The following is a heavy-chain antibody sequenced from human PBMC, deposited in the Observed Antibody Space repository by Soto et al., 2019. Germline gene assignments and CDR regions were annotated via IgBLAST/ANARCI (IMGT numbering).Heavy chain of an antibody. CDR3: AKVSASEFYDILTGYKYYFDY. V-gene: IGHV3-30*18. J-gene: IGHJ4*02. Sequence: GGSLRLSCAASGFTFSSYGMHWVRQAPGKGLEWVAVISYDGSNKYYADSVKGRFTISRDNSKNTLYLQMNSLRAEDTAVYYCAKVSASEFYDILTGYKYYFDYWGQGTLVTVSS. CDR1: GFTFSSYG. D-gene: IGHD3-9*01. CDR2: ISYDGSNK.